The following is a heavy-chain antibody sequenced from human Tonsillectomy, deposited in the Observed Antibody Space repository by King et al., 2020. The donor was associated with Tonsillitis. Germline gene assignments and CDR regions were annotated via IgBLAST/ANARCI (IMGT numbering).Heavy chain of an antibody. D-gene: IGHD6-13*01. CDR1: GGSISSSNW. CDR3: ARALAAAARYWYFDL. CDR2: IYQSGST. V-gene: IGHV4-4*02. Sequence: QLQESGPGLVKPSGTLSLTCAVSGGSISSSNWWSWVRQPPGKGLAWIGEIYQSGSTNYHPSPQRRVTISVDNSKNQFPLMLNSVTAADTALYYCARALAAAARYWYFDLWGRGTLVTVSS. J-gene: IGHJ2*01.